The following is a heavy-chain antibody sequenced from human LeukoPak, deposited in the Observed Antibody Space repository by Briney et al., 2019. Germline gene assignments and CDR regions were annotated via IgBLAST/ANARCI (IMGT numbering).Heavy chain of an antibody. Sequence: GASVKVSCKASGYTLTSYGITWVRQAPGQGLEWMGWISAYSGKTNYAQKLQGRVTMTTDTSTSTAYMELRSLRSDDTAVYYCARVVGSDYSNSRHLGSYYYYYMDVWGKGTTVTVSS. CDR1: GYTLTSYG. CDR2: ISAYSGKT. V-gene: IGHV1-18*01. J-gene: IGHJ6*03. CDR3: ARVVGSDYSNSRHLGSYYYYYMDV. D-gene: IGHD4-11*01.